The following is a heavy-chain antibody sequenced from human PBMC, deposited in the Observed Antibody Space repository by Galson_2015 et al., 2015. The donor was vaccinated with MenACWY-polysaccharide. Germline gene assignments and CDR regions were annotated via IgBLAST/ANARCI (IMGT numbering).Heavy chain of an antibody. CDR2: IQYDGTNK. CDR3: AREGSRIVFHAFDT. CDR1: GLSFSGSG. J-gene: IGHJ3*02. V-gene: IGHV3-33*01. Sequence: SLRLCCAASGLSFSGSGMHWVRQAPGKGLEWVTVIQYDGTNKVYADSVKGRFTISRDNSRNTLYLEMNSLRAEDTAVYYCAREGSRIVFHAFDTWGQGTMVTVSS. D-gene: IGHD2-15*01.